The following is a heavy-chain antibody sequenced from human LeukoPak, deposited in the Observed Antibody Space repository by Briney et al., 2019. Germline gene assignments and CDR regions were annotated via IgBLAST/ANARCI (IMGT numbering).Heavy chain of an antibody. J-gene: IGHJ4*02. V-gene: IGHV4-39*07. Sequence: PSETLSLTCTVSGGSISSSSYYWGWIRQPPGKGLEWIGSIYYSGSTYYNPSLKSRVTISVDKSKNQFSLKLSSVTAADTAVYYCARGIWGSYYDYWGQGTLVTVSS. D-gene: IGHD3-16*01. CDR3: ARGIWGSYYDY. CDR1: GGSISSSSYY. CDR2: IYYSGST.